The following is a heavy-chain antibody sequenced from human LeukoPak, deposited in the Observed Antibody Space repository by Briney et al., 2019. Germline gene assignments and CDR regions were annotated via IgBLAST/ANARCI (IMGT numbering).Heavy chain of an antibody. CDR2: ISSSGSIV. J-gene: IGHJ5*02. CDR3: ASLVTTRGDNWFDP. D-gene: IGHD4-17*01. V-gene: IGHV3-48*03. CDR1: GFTFSSYE. Sequence: KTGGSLRLSCAASGFTFSSYEMNWVRQAPGKGLEWVSYISSSGSIVYYADSVKGRFTISRDNAKNSLYLQMNSLRAEDTAVYYCASLVTTRGDNWFDPWGQGTLVTVSS.